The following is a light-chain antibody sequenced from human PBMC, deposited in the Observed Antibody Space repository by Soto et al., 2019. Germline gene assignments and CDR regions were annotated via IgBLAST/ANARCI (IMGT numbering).Light chain of an antibody. CDR3: KKYNNAPLFT. Sequence: DIQMTQSPSSLSASVGDRVTSTCRASQGISNHLAWYQQKPGKVPKLLIYAASTLQSGVPSRFSGSGSGTDFTLTISSLQPEDVATYFCKKYNNAPLFTFGPGTKVDIK. CDR2: AAS. V-gene: IGKV1-27*01. CDR1: QGISNH. J-gene: IGKJ3*01.